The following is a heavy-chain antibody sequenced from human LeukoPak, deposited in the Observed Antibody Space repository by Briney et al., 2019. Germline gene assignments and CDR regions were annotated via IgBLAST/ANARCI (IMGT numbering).Heavy chain of an antibody. CDR2: ISSSSSTI. CDR1: GFTFSSYS. J-gene: IGHJ2*01. CDR3: ARDGLAAATLHWCFDL. D-gene: IGHD6-25*01. Sequence: PGGSLRLSCAASGFTFSSYSMNWVHQAPGKGLEWVSYISSSSSTIYYADSVKGRFTISRDNAKNSLYLQMNSLRAEDTAVYYCARDGLAAATLHWCFDLWGRGTLVTVSS. V-gene: IGHV3-48*01.